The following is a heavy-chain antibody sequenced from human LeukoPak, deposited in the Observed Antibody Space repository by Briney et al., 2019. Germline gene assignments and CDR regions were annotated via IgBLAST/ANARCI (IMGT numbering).Heavy chain of an antibody. V-gene: IGHV3-23*01. D-gene: IGHD6-13*01. J-gene: IGHJ4*02. Sequence: PGGSLRLSCAASGFRFSNYWMSWVRQAPGKGLEWVSAISGSGGSTYYADSVKGRFTISRDNSKNTLYLQMNSLRAEDTAVYYCAKVAGAAAATGDYWGQGTLVTVSS. CDR2: ISGSGGST. CDR3: AKVAGAAAATGDY. CDR1: GFRFSNYW.